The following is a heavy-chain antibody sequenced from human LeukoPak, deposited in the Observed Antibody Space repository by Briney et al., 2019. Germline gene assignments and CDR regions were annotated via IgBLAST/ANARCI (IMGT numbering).Heavy chain of an antibody. CDR1: GFTFSSYA. J-gene: IGHJ4*02. V-gene: IGHV3-30*04. Sequence: GRSLRLSCAASGFTFSSYAIHWVRQAPGKGLEWVAVISYDGNIKYYTDSVEGRFTISRDNSKNTLYLQMNSLRAEDTAVYYCARGYLAGYESTLFDSWGQGTLVTVSS. D-gene: IGHD3-22*01. CDR2: ISYDGNIK. CDR3: ARGYLAGYESTLFDS.